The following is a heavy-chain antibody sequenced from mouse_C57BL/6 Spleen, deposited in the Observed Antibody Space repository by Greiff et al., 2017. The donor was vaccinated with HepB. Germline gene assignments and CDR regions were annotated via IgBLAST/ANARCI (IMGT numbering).Heavy chain of an antibody. CDR1: GFTFSSYA. V-gene: IGHV5-9-1*02. Sequence: EVKLMESGEGLVKPGGSLKLSCAASGFTFSSYAMSWVRQTPEKRLEWVAYISSGGDYIYYADTVKGRFTISRDNARNTLYLQMSSLKSEDTAMYYCTRDWDYFAYWGQGTTLTVSS. CDR3: TRDWDYFAY. CDR2: ISSGGDYI. J-gene: IGHJ2*01. D-gene: IGHD4-1*01.